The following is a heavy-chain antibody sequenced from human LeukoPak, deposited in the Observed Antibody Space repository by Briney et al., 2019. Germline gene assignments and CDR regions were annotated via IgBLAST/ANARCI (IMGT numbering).Heavy chain of an antibody. Sequence: PGGSLRLSCAASGFTFDDYAMHWVRQAPGKGLEWVSLISGDGGSTYYADSVKGRFTISRDNSKNSLYLQMNSLRTEDTALYYCAKDRSEDYYDSSGYLDYWGQGTLVTVSS. CDR2: ISGDGGST. J-gene: IGHJ4*02. CDR1: GFTFDDYA. CDR3: AKDRSEDYYDSSGYLDY. V-gene: IGHV3-43*02. D-gene: IGHD3-22*01.